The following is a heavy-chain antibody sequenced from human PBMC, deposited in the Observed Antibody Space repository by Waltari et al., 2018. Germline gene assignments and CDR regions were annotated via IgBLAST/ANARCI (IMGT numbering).Heavy chain of an antibody. Sequence: QVQLVQSGAEVKKPGASVKVSCKASGYTFTSYDINWLRQATGQGLEWMGWMNPNRGNTGYAQSYQGRVTMTSNTSTSKAYMERSSLRSEDMAVYYGARAGYYYDSIIDYWGQGTLGTVSA. D-gene: IGHD3-22*01. J-gene: IGHJ4*02. V-gene: IGHV1-8*01. CDR2: MNPNRGNT. CDR1: GYTFTSYD. CDR3: ARAGYYYDSIIDY.